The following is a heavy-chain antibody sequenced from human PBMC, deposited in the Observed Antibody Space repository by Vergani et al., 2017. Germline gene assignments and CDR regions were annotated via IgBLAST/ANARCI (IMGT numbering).Heavy chain of an antibody. J-gene: IGHJ4*02. D-gene: IGHD5-24*01. CDR1: GFTFSSYE. CDR3: AKLPGEMATSYFDY. Sequence: VQLVESGGGLVQPGGSLRLSCAASGFTFSSYEMNWVRQAPGKGLEWVAVISYDGSNKYYADSVKGRFTISRDNSKNTLYLQMNSLRAEDTAVYYCAKLPGEMATSYFDYWGQGTLVTVSS. CDR2: ISYDGSNK. V-gene: IGHV3-30*18.